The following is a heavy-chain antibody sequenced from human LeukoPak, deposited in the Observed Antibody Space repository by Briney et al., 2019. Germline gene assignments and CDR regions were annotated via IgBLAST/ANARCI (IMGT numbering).Heavy chain of an antibody. CDR1: GFTFSSYS. J-gene: IGHJ4*02. V-gene: IGHV3-30*02. CDR3: AKETRGSYSDY. CDR2: IRYDGTSK. Sequence: PGGSLRLSCAASGFTFSSYSMNWVRQAPGKGLEWVAFIRYDGTSKYYADSVKGRFTISRDNSKNTVYLQMNSLRAGDTAVYYCAKETRGSYSDYWGQGTLVTVSS. D-gene: IGHD1-26*01.